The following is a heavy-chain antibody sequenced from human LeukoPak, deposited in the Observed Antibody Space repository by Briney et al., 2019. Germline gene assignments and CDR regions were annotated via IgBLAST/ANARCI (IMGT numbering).Heavy chain of an antibody. CDR1: GFTFNSYT. CDR2: ISDSGYST. D-gene: IGHD3-3*01. CDR3: GRAYDFSRH. V-gene: IGHV3-23*01. Sequence: PGGSLRLSCAASGFTFNSYTMSWVRQAPGKGLEWVSAISDSGYSTYYADSVKGRFTISRDRSKNTVYLQMNSLRAEDTALYYCGRAYDFSRHWGQGTLVTVSS. J-gene: IGHJ4*02.